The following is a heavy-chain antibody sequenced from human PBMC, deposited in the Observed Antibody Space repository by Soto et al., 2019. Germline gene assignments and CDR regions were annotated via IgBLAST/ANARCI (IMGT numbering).Heavy chain of an antibody. Sequence: SETLSLTCAVYGGSFSGYYWSWIRQPPGKGLEWIGEINHSGSTNYNPSLKSRVTISVDTSKNQFSLKLSSVTAADTAVYYCARGRGSSWYLYYYGMDVWGQGTTVTVS. CDR2: INHSGST. D-gene: IGHD6-13*01. CDR1: GGSFSGYY. CDR3: ARGRGSSWYLYYYGMDV. V-gene: IGHV4-34*01. J-gene: IGHJ6*02.